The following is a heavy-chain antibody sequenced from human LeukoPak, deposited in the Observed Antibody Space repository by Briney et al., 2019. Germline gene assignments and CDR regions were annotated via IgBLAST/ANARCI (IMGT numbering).Heavy chain of an antibody. CDR2: IIPIFGTA. J-gene: IGHJ4*02. Sequence: GASVKVSCKASGGTFSSYAISWVRQAPGQGLEWMGRIIPIFGTANYAQKFQGRVTITTDESTSTAYMELSSLRSEDTAVYYCARADSSGWYGGFDYRGQGTLVTVSS. D-gene: IGHD6-19*01. CDR3: ARADSSGWYGGFDY. CDR1: GGTFSSYA. V-gene: IGHV1-69*05.